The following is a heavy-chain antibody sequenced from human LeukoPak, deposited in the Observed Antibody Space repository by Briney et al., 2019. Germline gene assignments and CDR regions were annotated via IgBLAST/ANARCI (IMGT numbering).Heavy chain of an antibody. J-gene: IGHJ3*02. Sequence: GGSLRLSCAGSGFTFSSYYMIWVRQAPGKGGEWVSYISRSSSTIYYADSVKGRFTISRDNAKNSLYLQMNSLRDEDTAVYYCARDQFYAFDIWGQGTMVTVSS. V-gene: IGHV3-48*02. CDR2: ISRSSSTI. CDR3: ARDQFYAFDI. CDR1: GFTFSSYY.